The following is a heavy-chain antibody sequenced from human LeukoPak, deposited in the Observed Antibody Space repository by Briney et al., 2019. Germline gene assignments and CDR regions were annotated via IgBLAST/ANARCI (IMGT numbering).Heavy chain of an antibody. V-gene: IGHV1-18*01. CDR1: GYTFTSYG. J-gene: IGHJ6*02. D-gene: IGHD2-8*01. Sequence: GASVKVSCKASGYTFTSYGISWVRQAPGQGLAWMGWISAYNGNTNYAQKLQGRVTMTTDTSTSTAYMELRSLRSDDTAVYYCARGPNVRSIVLMVYATNGMDVWGQGTTVTVSS. CDR2: ISAYNGNT. CDR3: ARGPNVRSIVLMVYATNGMDV.